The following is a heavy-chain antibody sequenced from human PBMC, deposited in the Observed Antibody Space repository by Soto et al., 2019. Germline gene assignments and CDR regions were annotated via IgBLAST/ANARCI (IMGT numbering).Heavy chain of an antibody. CDR3: ARGAGDSYYYYYGMDV. Sequence: EVQLVESGGGLVQPGGSLRLSCEASGFTFSSYWMHWVRQAPGKGLVWVSRINSDGSSTSYADSVKGRFTISRDNAKNTLYLQMNSLRAEDTAVYYCARGAGDSYYYYYGMDVWGQGTTVTVSS. CDR2: INSDGSST. J-gene: IGHJ6*02. CDR1: GFTFSSYW. V-gene: IGHV3-74*01. D-gene: IGHD2-21*02.